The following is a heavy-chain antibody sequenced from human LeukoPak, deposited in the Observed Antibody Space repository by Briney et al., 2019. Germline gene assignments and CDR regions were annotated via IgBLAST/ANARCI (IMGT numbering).Heavy chain of an antibody. J-gene: IGHJ4*02. CDR2: INHSGST. D-gene: IGHD6-13*01. V-gene: IGHV4-34*01. Sequence: SETLSLTCAVYGGSFSGYYWSWIRQPPGKGLEWIGEINHSGSTNYNPSLKSRVTISVDTSKNQFSLKLSSVTAADTAVYYCARDSIAAAVAYWGQGTLVTVSS. CDR1: GGSFSGYY. CDR3: ARDSIAAAVAY.